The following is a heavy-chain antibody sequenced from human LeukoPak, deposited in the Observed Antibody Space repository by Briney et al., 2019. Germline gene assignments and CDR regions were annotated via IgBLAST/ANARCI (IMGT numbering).Heavy chain of an antibody. CDR3: ARSGASSSGWPFDF. V-gene: IGHV4-59*08. CDR2: IYYSGST. CDR1: GGSISSYY. D-gene: IGHD6-19*01. J-gene: IGHJ4*02. Sequence: SETLSLTCTVSGGSISSYYWSWIRQPPGKGLEWIGYIYYSGSTNYNPSLKSRVTISVDMSKNQFSLKLSSVTAADTAVYYCARSGASSSGWPFDFWGQGTLVTVPS.